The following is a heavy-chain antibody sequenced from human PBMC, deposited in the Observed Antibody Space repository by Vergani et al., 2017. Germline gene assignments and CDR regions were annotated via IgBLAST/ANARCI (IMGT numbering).Heavy chain of an antibody. Sequence: QVQLQQWGEELVRPSGTLSLTCAVFVDPFSSFYWSWIRQPPGKGLEWFGEINNDGHTTYNPSLESRVTVSRDTAKNQFSLNLMSVTAADTAMYYCARETSVYSSNWEVDYWGLGTLVTVSS. CDR2: INNDGHT. J-gene: IGHJ4*02. D-gene: IGHD6-13*01. V-gene: IGHV4-34*02. CDR3: ARETSVYSSNWEVDY. CDR1: VDPFSSFY.